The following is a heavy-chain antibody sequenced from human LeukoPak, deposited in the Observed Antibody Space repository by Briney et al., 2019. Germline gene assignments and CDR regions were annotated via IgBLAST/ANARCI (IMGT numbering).Heavy chain of an antibody. V-gene: IGHV4-59*01. CDR3: AREGTTVTHDDAFDI. Sequence: SETLSLTCTVSGGSISSYYWSWIRQPPGKGLEWIGYIYYSGSTNYNPSLKSRVTIPVDTSKNQFSLKLSSVTAADTAVYYCAREGTTVTHDDAFDIWGQGTMVTVSS. CDR2: IYYSGST. CDR1: GGSISSYY. J-gene: IGHJ3*02. D-gene: IGHD4-17*01.